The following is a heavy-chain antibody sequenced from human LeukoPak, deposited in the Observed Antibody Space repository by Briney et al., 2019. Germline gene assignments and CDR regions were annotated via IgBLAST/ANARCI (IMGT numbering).Heavy chain of an antibody. CDR3: ARDIYYDSSGYSISLDP. V-gene: IGHV1-69*04. D-gene: IGHD3-22*01. Sequence: GASVKVSCKASGGTFSSYAISWVRQAPGQGLEWMGRIIPIFGIANYAQKFQGRVTITADKSTSTAYMELRSLRSEDTAVYYCARDIYYDSSGYSISLDPWGQGTLVTVSS. J-gene: IGHJ5*02. CDR1: GGTFSSYA. CDR2: IIPIFGIA.